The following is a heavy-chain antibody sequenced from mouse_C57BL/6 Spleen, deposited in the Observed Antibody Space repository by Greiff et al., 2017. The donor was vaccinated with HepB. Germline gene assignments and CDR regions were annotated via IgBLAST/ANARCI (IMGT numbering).Heavy chain of an antibody. CDR3: ASQLGYFDY. CDR2: IGSGGSYT. V-gene: IGHV5-6*01. Sequence: EVKLVESGGDLVKPGGSLKLSCAASGFTFSSYGMSWVRQTPDKRLEWVATIGSGGSYTYYPDSVKGRFAISRDNAKNTLYLQMSSLKSEDTAMYYCASQLGYFDYWGQGTTLTVPS. CDR1: GFTFSSYG. D-gene: IGHD4-1*01. J-gene: IGHJ2*01.